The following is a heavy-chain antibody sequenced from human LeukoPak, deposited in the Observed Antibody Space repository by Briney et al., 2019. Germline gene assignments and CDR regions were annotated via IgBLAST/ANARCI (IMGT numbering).Heavy chain of an antibody. D-gene: IGHD1-26*01. CDR2: ISYDGSNK. Sequence: GGSLRLSCAASGFTFSSYGMHWVRQAPGKGLEWVAVISYDGSNKYYADSVKGRFTISRDNSKNTLYLQLSSLRAEDTAVYYCARESVVGVADYWGQGTLVTVSS. CDR1: GFTFSSYG. V-gene: IGHV3-30*03. CDR3: ARESVVGVADY. J-gene: IGHJ4*02.